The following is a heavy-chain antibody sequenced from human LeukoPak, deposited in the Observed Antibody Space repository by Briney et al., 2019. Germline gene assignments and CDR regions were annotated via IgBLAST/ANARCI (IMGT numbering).Heavy chain of an antibody. CDR1: GGSISSSNYY. J-gene: IGHJ4*02. CDR2: SYCRGRN. Sequence: PSETLSLTCIVSGGSISSSNYYWGWHRQSPGRGLEWVGSSYCRGRNYDNPSHKRRVTLIDTSKNKLSLKLSSVRAADTAVYFCARAEINDYCRYWGQGIPVSVSS. CDR3: ARAEINDYCRY. D-gene: IGHD4-11*01. V-gene: IGHV4-39*01.